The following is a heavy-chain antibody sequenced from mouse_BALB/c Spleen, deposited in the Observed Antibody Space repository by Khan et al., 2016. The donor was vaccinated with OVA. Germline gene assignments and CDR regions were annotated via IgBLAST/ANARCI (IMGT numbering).Heavy chain of an antibody. D-gene: IGHD2-14*01. V-gene: IGHV3-2*02. Sequence: VQLKESGPGLVKPSQSLSLTCTVTGYSITSDYAWNWIRQFPGNKLEWMGYINYSGSTSYHPSLKSRISITRDTSKNQFFLQLNSVTTEDTATYYWARGVRRTYWGQGTLVTVSA. J-gene: IGHJ3*01. CDR1: GYSITSDYA. CDR3: ARGVRRTY. CDR2: INYSGST.